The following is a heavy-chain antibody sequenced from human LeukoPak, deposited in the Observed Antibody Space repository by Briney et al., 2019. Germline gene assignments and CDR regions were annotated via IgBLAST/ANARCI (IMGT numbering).Heavy chain of an antibody. D-gene: IGHD2-21*02. V-gene: IGHV4-61*02. CDR3: ARSIGWLPSTNVVTAKGWFDP. CDR2: IYTSGST. CDR1: GGSISSGSYY. Sequence: SQTLSLTCTVSGGSISSGSYYWRWIRQPAGKGLEWIGRIYTSGSTNYNPPLKSRVTISVDTSKNQFSLKLSSVTAADTAVYYCARSIGWLPSTNVVTAKGWFDPWGQGTLVTVSS. J-gene: IGHJ5*02.